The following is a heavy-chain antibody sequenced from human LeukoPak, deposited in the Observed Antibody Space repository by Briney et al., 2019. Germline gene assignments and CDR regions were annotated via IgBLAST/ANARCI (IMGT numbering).Heavy chain of an antibody. CDR2: IYYSGST. CDR1: GGSISSGDYY. CDR3: ARAQYGSTYYYDSSGYLDY. J-gene: IGHJ4*02. V-gene: IGHV4-30-4*01. Sequence: PSQTLSLTCTVSGGSISSGDYYWSWLRQPPGKGLEWIGYIYYSGSTYYNPSLKSRVTISVDTSKNQFSLKLSSVTAADTAVYYCARAQYGSTYYYDSSGYLDYWGQGTLVTVSS. D-gene: IGHD3-22*01.